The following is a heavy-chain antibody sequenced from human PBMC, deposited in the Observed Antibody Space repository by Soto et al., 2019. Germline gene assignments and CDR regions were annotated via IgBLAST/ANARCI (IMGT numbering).Heavy chain of an antibody. V-gene: IGHV4-39*01. Sequence: SETLSLTCTVSGGSISSSSYYWGWIRQPPGKGLEWIGSSYYSGSTNYNPSLKSRVTISVDTSKTQFSLRLSSVTAADTAVYYCARQSDFYGLDVWGQGTTVTVSS. CDR2: SYYSGST. J-gene: IGHJ6*02. CDR1: GGSISSSSYY. CDR3: ARQSDFYGLDV.